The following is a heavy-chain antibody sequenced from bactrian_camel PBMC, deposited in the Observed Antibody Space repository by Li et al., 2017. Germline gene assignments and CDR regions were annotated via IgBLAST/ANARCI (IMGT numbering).Heavy chain of an antibody. J-gene: IGHJ4*01. CDR1: GFIFSSAF. D-gene: IGHD6*01. CDR3: AAGYGGSWLDY. Sequence: HVQLVESGGGLVQAGGSLRLSCAASGFIFSSAFMSWVRQAPGKGLEWVSSINGNSRNTHYADSVKGRFTASKDNAKNTLYLQLNSLKTEDTAMYYCAAGYGGSWLDYWGQGTQVTVS. V-gene: IGHV3-2*01. CDR2: INGNSRNT.